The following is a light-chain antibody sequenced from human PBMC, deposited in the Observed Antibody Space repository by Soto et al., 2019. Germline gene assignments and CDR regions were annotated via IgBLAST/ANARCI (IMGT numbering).Light chain of an antibody. CDR2: DAS. V-gene: IGKV1-5*01. CDR1: QSISSW. CDR3: QQYNSYPRT. Sequence: DIQMTQSPSTLSASVGDRVTITCRASQSISSWLAWYQQKPGKAPKLLIYDASSLESGVPSRFSGSGSGTEFTLTIRSLQPDDFAPSYCQQYNSYPRTFGQGTKVEI. J-gene: IGKJ1*01.